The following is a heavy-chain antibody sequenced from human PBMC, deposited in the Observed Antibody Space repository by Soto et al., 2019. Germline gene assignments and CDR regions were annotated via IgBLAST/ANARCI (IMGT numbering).Heavy chain of an antibody. CDR2: IWYDGNKK. Sequence: GGSLRLSCAASGLTFSNYAMHWVRQAPGKGPEWVALIWYDGNKKYYLDSVKGRFTVSRDNSKNTLYLEMNSLRAEDTAVYYFARGHNRNIYYMDVSGKATTVSVSS. D-gene: IGHD1-1*01. J-gene: IGHJ6*03. V-gene: IGHV3-33*01. CDR3: ARGHNRNIYYMDV. CDR1: GLTFSNYA.